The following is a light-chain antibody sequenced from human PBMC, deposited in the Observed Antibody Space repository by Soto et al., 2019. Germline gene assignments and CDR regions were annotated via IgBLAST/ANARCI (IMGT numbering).Light chain of an antibody. CDR3: QQYGRSPWT. Sequence: EVVLTQSPGTLSLSPGERVTLSCRASQSVASSYLAWYQQKPGRAPRLLFYSASSRATGIPDRFSGSGSGTDFTLTISRLEPEDFAVYYCQQYGRSPWTFGQGTKVEVK. CDR1: QSVASSY. J-gene: IGKJ1*01. V-gene: IGKV3-20*01. CDR2: SAS.